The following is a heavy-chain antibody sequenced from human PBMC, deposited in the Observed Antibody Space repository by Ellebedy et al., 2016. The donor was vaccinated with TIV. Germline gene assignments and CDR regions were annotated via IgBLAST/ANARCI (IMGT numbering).Heavy chain of an antibody. CDR1: GFTFGDYA. CDR2: IRSKAYVGTT. CDR3: AREGDTAMVHGMDV. J-gene: IGHJ6*02. Sequence: GESLKISCTASGFTFGDYAMSWFRQAPGKGLEWVGFIRSKAYVGTTEYAASVKGRFTISRDDSKSIAYLQMNSLKTEDTAVYYCAREGDTAMVHGMDVWGQGTTVTVSS. V-gene: IGHV3-49*03. D-gene: IGHD5-18*01.